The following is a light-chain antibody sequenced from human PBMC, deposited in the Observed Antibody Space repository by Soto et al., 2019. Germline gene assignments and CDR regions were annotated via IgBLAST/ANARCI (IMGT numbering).Light chain of an antibody. CDR3: QQQGI. Sequence: EIVLTQSPGTLSMSPGERATLSCRASQSLSSSYVVWYQQKLGQAPRLLIFAASRRAPGIPYRFSGSGTATEYILTISRLEPEDFAVYYCQQQGIFSQGTKLEI. CDR2: AAS. J-gene: IGKJ2*01. CDR1: QSLSSSY. V-gene: IGKV3-20*01.